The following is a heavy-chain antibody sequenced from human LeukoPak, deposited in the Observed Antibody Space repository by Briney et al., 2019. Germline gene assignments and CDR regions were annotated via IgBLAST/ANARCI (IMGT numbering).Heavy chain of an antibody. J-gene: IGHJ4*02. D-gene: IGHD4-17*01. CDR3: ARVLYGDYGISDY. CDR1: GFTFSTYW. Sequence: PGGSLRLSCAASGFTFSTYWIHWVRQAPGKGLEWVANIKRDGSEKYYVDSVKGRFTISRDNAKNSLYLQMNSLRAEDTAVYYCARVLYGDYGISDYWGQGTLVTVSS. V-gene: IGHV3-7*01. CDR2: IKRDGSEK.